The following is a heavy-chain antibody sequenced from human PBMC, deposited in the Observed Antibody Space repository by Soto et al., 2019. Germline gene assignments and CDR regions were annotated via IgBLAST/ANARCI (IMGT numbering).Heavy chain of an antibody. V-gene: IGHV4-59*08. CDR2: IYYSGST. CDR3: ARRYGCAFDI. CDR1: AGSISSYY. D-gene: IGHD1-20*01. Sequence: QVQLQESGPGLVKPSETLSLTCTVSAGSISSYYWSWIRQPPGKGLEWVGYIYYSGSTNYNPSLTSRVTISVDTSKIQLSLKLRSVTAADTAVYYCARRYGCAFDIWGQGTMVTVSS. J-gene: IGHJ3*02.